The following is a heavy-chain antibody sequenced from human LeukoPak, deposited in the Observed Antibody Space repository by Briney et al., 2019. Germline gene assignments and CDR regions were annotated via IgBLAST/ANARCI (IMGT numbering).Heavy chain of an antibody. D-gene: IGHD1-7*01. CDR1: GGSFSNYY. Sequence: SEALSLTCAVYGGSFSNYYWSWIRQPPGKGLEWIGEINDSGRTNYNPSLMSRVTVSVDTSKNQFSLRLTSVTATDTAVYYCARRWNYGRNYYIDVWGKGATVSVSS. J-gene: IGHJ6*03. V-gene: IGHV4-34*01. CDR2: INDSGRT. CDR3: ARRWNYGRNYYIDV.